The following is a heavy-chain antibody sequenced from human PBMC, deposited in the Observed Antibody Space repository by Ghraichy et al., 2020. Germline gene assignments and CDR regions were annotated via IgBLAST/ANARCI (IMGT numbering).Heavy chain of an antibody. CDR3: ATSSRYSSSWYDFFDY. V-gene: IGHV3-43D*04. CDR2: ISWDGGST. CDR1: GFTFDDYA. D-gene: IGHD6-13*01. Sequence: GGSLRLSCAASGFTFDDYAMHWVRQAPGKGLEWVSLISWDGGSTYYADSVKGRFTIYRDNSKNSLYLQMNSLRAEDTALYYCATSSRYSSSWYDFFDYWGQGTLVTVSS. J-gene: IGHJ4*02.